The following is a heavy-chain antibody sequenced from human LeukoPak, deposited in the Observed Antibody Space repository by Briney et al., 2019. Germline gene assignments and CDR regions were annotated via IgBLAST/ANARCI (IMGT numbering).Heavy chain of an antibody. D-gene: IGHD3-3*01. CDR3: ARLAYDFWSGSPDYFDY. CDR2: IYLGDSDT. Sequence: GESLKISCKVSGYSFTTYWIGWVRQMPGKGLEWMGIIYLGDSDTRYSPSFQGQVTISADKSISTAYLQWSSLKASDTAMYYCARLAYDFWSGSPDYFDYWGQGTLVTVSS. V-gene: IGHV5-51*01. CDR1: GYSFTTYW. J-gene: IGHJ4*02.